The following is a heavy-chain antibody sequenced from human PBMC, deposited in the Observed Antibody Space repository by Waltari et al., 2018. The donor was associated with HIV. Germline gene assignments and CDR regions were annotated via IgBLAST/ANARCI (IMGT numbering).Heavy chain of an antibody. CDR1: GYTFTSYD. J-gene: IGHJ4*02. Sequence: QVQLVQSGAEVKKPGASVKVSCKASGYTFTSYDINWVRQDNGQGLEWLGWMNPNSGNTGYAQRFQGRVTMTRNTSISTAYMELSSLRSEDTAVYFCARGPQDYPKYYFDYWGQGTLVTVSS. D-gene: IGHD4-17*01. CDR2: MNPNSGNT. V-gene: IGHV1-8*01. CDR3: ARGPQDYPKYYFDY.